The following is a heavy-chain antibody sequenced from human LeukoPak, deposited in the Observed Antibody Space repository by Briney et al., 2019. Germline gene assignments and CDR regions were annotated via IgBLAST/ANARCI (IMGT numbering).Heavy chain of an antibody. J-gene: IGHJ4*02. CDR3: TTAVKLLWFGELSGYYFDY. CDR1: GFTFSSYA. V-gene: IGHV3-15*01. CDR2: IKSKTDGGTT. Sequence: PGGSLRLSCAASGFTFSSYAMSWVRQAPGKGLEWVGRIKSKTDGGTTDYAAPVKGRFTISRDDSKNTLYLQMNSLKTEDTAVYYCTTAVKLLWFGELSGYYFDYWGQGTLVTVSS. D-gene: IGHD3-10*01.